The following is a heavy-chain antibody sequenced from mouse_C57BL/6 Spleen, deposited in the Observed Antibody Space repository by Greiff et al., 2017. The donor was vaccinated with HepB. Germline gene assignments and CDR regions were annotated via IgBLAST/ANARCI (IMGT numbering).Heavy chain of an antibody. Sequence: VKLQQPGAELVRPGSSVKLSCKASGYTFTSYWMHWVKQRPIQGLEWIGNIDPSDSETHYNQKFKDKATLTVDKSSSTAYMQLSSLTSEDSAVYYCARALWGYAMDYWGQGTSVTVSS. CDR3: ARALWGYAMDY. D-gene: IGHD1-1*02. V-gene: IGHV1-52*01. CDR2: IDPSDSET. CDR1: GYTFTSYW. J-gene: IGHJ4*01.